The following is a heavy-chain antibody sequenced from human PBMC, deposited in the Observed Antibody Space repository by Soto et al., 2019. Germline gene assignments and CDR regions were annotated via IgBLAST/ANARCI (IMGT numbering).Heavy chain of an antibody. J-gene: IGHJ3*02. CDR3: ASGLVAISTRAFDI. CDR2: IIPIFGTA. Sequence: QVQLVQSGAEVKKPGSSVKVSCKASGGTFSSYAISWVRQAPGQGLEWMGGIIPIFGTANYAQKFQGRVTITADESTSTAYMELSSLRSADTAVYYCASGLVAISTRAFDIWGQGTMVTVSS. CDR1: GGTFSSYA. D-gene: IGHD2-15*01. V-gene: IGHV1-69*12.